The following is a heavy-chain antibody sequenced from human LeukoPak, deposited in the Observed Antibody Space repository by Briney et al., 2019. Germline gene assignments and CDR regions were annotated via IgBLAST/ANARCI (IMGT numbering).Heavy chain of an antibody. CDR1: GGSITSYY. D-gene: IGHD6-6*01. V-gene: IGHV4-59*01. Sequence: SETLSLTCTVSGGSITSYYWSWIRQPPGKGLEWIGYIYYSGSTNYNPSLKRRVTISVDTSKNQFSLKLSSVTAADTAVYYCARGGGLDYYYYYMDVWGKGTTVTISS. CDR3: ARGGGLDYYYYYMDV. CDR2: IYYSGST. J-gene: IGHJ6*03.